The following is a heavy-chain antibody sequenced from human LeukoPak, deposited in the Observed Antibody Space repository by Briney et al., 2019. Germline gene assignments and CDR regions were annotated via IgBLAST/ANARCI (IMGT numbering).Heavy chain of an antibody. CDR2: ISSSGSTI. J-gene: IGHJ6*02. CDR1: GFTFSSYW. CDR3: ARVSGKDYYPMDV. V-gene: IGHV3-11*01. Sequence: GGSLRLSCAASGFTFSSYWMSWIRQAPGKGLEWVSYISSSGSTIYYADSVKGRFTISRDNAKNSLYLQMNSLRAEDTAVYYCARVSGKDYYPMDVWGQGTTVTVSS. D-gene: IGHD1-1*01.